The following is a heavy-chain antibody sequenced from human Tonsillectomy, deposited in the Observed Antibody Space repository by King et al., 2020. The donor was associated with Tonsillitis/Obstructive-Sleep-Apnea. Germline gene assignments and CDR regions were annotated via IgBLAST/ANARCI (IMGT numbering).Heavy chain of an antibody. CDR2: ISWDGGGT. Sequence: VQLVESGGAVVQPGGSLRLSCAASGFSFDDFTMHWVRQAPGKGLEWVSLISWDGGGTYYADSVKGRFTISRDNNRNSLYLQMSGLTTEDSALYYCAASEAFDYWGQGTLVTVSS. CDR3: AASEAFDY. J-gene: IGHJ4*02. V-gene: IGHV3-43*01. CDR1: GFSFDDFT.